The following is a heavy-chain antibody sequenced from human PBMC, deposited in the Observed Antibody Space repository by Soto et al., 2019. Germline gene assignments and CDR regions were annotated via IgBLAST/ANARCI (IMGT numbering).Heavy chain of an antibody. J-gene: IGHJ6*02. Sequence: QVQLVQSGAEVKKPGASVKVSCKASGYTFTSYGITWVRQAPGQGLERLGWINGYNGNTNYAQKLQGTVTMTTDTPPSTAYMELRSLRSDDTAVYYCARLGDVPYYYYGMDVWGQGTTVTVSS. CDR3: ARLGDVPYYYYGMDV. D-gene: IGHD3-16*01. CDR1: GYTFTSYG. CDR2: INGYNGNT. V-gene: IGHV1-18*01.